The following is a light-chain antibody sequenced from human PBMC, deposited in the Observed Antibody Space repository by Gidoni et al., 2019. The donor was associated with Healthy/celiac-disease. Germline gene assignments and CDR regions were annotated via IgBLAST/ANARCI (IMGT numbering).Light chain of an antibody. CDR3: QQYGSSPWYF. J-gene: IGKJ5*01. CDR1: QRVSSSY. V-gene: IGKV3-20*01. CDR2: GAS. Sequence: VLTQSPGTLSLSPGERATLSCRASQRVSSSYLAWYQQKPGQAPRLLIYGASIRATGIPDRCSGSGSGTDFTLTISRREPEDFAVYYCQQYGSSPWYFFGQGTRLEIK.